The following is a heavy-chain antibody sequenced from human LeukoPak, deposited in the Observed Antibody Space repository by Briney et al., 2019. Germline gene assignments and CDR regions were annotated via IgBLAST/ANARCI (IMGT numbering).Heavy chain of an antibody. CDR1: GGSISGYY. CDR2: INHSGST. CDR3: ARSRIAVAGTPFDY. V-gene: IGHV4-34*01. D-gene: IGHD6-19*01. J-gene: IGHJ4*02. Sequence: PSETLSLTCTVSGGSISGYYWSWIRQPPGKGLEWIGEINHSGSTNYNPSLKSRVTISVDTSKNQFSLKLSSVTAADTAVYYCARSRIAVAGTPFDYWGQGTLVTVSS.